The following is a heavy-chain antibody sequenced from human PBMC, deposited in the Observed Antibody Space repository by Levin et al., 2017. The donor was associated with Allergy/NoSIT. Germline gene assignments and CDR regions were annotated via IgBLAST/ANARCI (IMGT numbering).Heavy chain of an antibody. CDR3: ARDIASIAVAGTFEC. D-gene: IGHD6-19*01. CDR2: IYHSGST. V-gene: IGHV4-38-2*02. CDR1: GYSISSGYY. Sequence: SETLSLTCAVSGYSISSGYYWGWIRQPPGKGLEWIGSIYHSGSTYYNPSLKSRVTISVDTSKNQFSLKLSSVTAADTAVYYCARDIASIAVAGTFECGGQGTLVTVSS. J-gene: IGHJ4*02.